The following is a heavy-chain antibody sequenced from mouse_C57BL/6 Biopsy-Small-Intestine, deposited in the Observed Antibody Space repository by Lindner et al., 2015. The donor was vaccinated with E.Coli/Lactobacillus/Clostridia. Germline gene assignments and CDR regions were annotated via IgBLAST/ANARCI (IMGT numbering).Heavy chain of an antibody. Sequence: VQLQESGGGLVKPGGSLKLSCAASGFTFSDYGMHWVRQAPEKGLEWAAYISSGSSTIYYADTVKGRFTISRDNAKNTLFLQMTSLRSEDTAMYYCARTTTVVPDYWGQGTTLTVSS. J-gene: IGHJ2*01. CDR2: ISSGSSTI. CDR1: GFTFSDYG. CDR3: ARTTTVVPDY. D-gene: IGHD1-1*01. V-gene: IGHV5-17*01.